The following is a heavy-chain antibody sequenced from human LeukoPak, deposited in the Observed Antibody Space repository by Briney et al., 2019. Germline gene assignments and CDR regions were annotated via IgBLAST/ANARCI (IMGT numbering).Heavy chain of an antibody. Sequence: GGSLRLSCAASGFTFSSYSMNWVRQAPGKGLEWVSSISSSSSYIYYGDSVKGRFTISRDNAKNSPYLQMNSLRGEDTAVYYCARARRDGVIFDIWGQGTMVTVSS. D-gene: IGHD3-10*01. J-gene: IGHJ3*02. CDR1: GFTFSSYS. CDR3: ARARRDGVIFDI. V-gene: IGHV3-21*01. CDR2: ISSSSSYI.